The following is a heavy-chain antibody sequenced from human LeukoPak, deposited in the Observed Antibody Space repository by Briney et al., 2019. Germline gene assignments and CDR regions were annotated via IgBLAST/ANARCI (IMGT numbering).Heavy chain of an antibody. CDR2: IYHSGST. CDR1: GYSISSGYY. Sequence: PSETLSLTCTVSGYSISSGYYWGWIRQPAGKGLEWIGSIYHSGSTYYNPSLKSRVTISVDTSKNQFSLKLSSVTAADTAVYYCARDGYYYDSSGYNWGQGTLVTVSS. V-gene: IGHV4-38-2*02. J-gene: IGHJ4*02. CDR3: ARDGYYYDSSGYN. D-gene: IGHD3-22*01.